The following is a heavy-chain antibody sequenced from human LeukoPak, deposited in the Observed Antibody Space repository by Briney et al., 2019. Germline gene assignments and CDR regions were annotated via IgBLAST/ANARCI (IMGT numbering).Heavy chain of an antibody. Sequence: GGSLRLSCAASGFTCDDYGMSWVRQAPGKGLEWVSGINWNGGSTGYADSVKGRFTISRDNAKNSLYLQMNSLRAEDTALYHCARVNSSGWYPHFDYWGQGTLVTVSS. V-gene: IGHV3-20*01. J-gene: IGHJ4*02. CDR3: ARVNSSGWYPHFDY. D-gene: IGHD6-19*01. CDR1: GFTCDDYG. CDR2: INWNGGST.